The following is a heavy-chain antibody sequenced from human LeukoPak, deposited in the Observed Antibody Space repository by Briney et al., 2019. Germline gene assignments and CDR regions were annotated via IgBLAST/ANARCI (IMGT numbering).Heavy chain of an antibody. Sequence: ASVKVSCKASGYTFTAYYMHWVRQAPGQGLEWMGWINPNSGGTNYAQKFQGRVTMTRDTSISTAYMELSRLRSDDTAVYYCARDPAPNYYDSSGYYYFDYWGQGTLVTVSS. J-gene: IGHJ4*02. V-gene: IGHV1-2*02. CDR2: INPNSGGT. D-gene: IGHD3-22*01. CDR1: GYTFTAYY. CDR3: ARDPAPNYYDSSGYYYFDY.